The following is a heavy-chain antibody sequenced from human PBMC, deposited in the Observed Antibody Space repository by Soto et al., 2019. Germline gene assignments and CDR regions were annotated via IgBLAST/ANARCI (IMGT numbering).Heavy chain of an antibody. CDR1: GFTFSSYA. V-gene: IGHV3-23*01. J-gene: IGHJ4*02. CDR2: ISGSGGST. D-gene: IGHD2-21*02. CDR3: SPEHIVVVTAIFPLDY. Sequence: GGSLRLSCAASGFTFSSYAMSWVRQAPGKGLEWVSAISGSGGSTYYADSVKGRFTISRDNSKNTLYLQMNSLRAEDTAVYYCSPEHIVVVTAIFPLDYWGQGTLVTVSS.